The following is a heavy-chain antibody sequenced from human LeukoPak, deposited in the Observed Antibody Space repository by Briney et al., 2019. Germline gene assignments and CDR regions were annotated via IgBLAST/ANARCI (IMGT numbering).Heavy chain of an antibody. CDR3: AKDYYAPFDI. Sequence: PGGSLRLSCAASGFTFSSYGMHWVRQAPGKGLEWVAFIRYDGSNKYYADSVKGRFTISRDNSKNTLYLQTNSLRAEDTAVYYCAKDYYAPFDIWGQGTMVTVSS. J-gene: IGHJ3*02. CDR1: GFTFSSYG. CDR2: IRYDGSNK. D-gene: IGHD3-10*01. V-gene: IGHV3-30*02.